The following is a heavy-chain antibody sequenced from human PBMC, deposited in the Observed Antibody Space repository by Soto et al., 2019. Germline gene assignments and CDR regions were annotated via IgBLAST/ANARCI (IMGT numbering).Heavy chain of an antibody. V-gene: IGHV3-74*01. CDR3: ARGYPGYFDY. Sequence: PGGSLRLSCAASGFTFNTHWMHWVRQAPGKGLVWVSRINAERSSTNYADSVKGRFTISRDNAKNSLYLQMNSLRAEDTAVYYCARGYPGYFDYWGQGTLVTVS. D-gene: IGHD1-20*01. CDR1: GFTFNTHW. J-gene: IGHJ4*02. CDR2: INAERSST.